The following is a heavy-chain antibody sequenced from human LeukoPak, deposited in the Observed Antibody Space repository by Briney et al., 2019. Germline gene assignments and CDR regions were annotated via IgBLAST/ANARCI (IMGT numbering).Heavy chain of an antibody. CDR3: AKSRVIRGHFFDY. V-gene: IGHV3-23*01. CDR2: QTSRDET. J-gene: IGHJ4*02. Sequence: GGSLTLSCAASGFSFSNYGMSWVRQAPGKGLEWVSSQTSRDETSYADSVKGRFTISRDSSKNTQYLQMNSLTAEDTAVYFCAKSRVIRGHFFDYWGQGTLVTVSS. CDR1: GFSFSNYG. D-gene: IGHD3-10*01.